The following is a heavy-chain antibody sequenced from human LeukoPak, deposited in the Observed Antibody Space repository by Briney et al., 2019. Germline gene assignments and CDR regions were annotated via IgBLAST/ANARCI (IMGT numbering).Heavy chain of an antibody. D-gene: IGHD2-15*01. CDR1: GFTFSSYG. J-gene: IGHJ6*02. CDR3: AKRLVSATDYYYGMDV. V-gene: IGHV3-30*18. Sequence: GGSLRLSCAASGFTFSSYGMHWVRQAPGKGLEWVAVISYDGSNKYYADSVKGRFTISRDNSKNTLYLQMNSLRAEDTAVYYCAKRLVSATDYYYGMDVWGQGTMVTVSS. CDR2: ISYDGSNK.